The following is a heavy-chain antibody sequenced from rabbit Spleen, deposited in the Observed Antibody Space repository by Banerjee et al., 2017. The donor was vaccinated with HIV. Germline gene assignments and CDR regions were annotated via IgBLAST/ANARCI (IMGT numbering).Heavy chain of an antibody. J-gene: IGHJ6*01. CDR3: ARDTSSSFSSYGMDL. CDR2: IYTGNSKT. D-gene: IGHD1-1*01. V-gene: IGHV1S45*01. Sequence: QEQLVESGGGLVQPEGSLSVSCPASGFSFRSGFHMCWVRQAPGKGLEWIACIYTGNSKTYYANWAKGRFTISKTSSTTVTLQVTRLTAADTATYFCARDTSSSFSSYGMDLGGPGTLVTVS. CDR1: GFSFRSGFH.